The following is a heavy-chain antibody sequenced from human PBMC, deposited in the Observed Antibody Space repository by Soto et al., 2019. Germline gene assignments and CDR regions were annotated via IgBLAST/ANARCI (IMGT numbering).Heavy chain of an antibody. J-gene: IGHJ4*02. CDR3: ARDEYYYDSSGPGGAYYSDY. V-gene: IGHV1-69*13. Sequence: ASVKVSCKASGGTFSSYAISWVRQAPGQGLEWMGGIIPIFGTANYAQKFQGRVTITADESTSTAYMELSSLRSEDTAVYYGARDEYYYDSSGPGGAYYSDYWGQGTLVPVSS. CDR1: GGTFSSYA. D-gene: IGHD3-22*01. CDR2: IIPIFGTA.